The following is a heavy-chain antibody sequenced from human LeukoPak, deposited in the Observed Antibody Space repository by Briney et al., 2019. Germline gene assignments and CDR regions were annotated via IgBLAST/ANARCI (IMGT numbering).Heavy chain of an antibody. CDR3: AKGDGPYYYMDV. V-gene: IGHV3-48*03. Sequence: GGSLRLSCAASGFTFSSYEMNWVRQAPGKGLEWVSYISSSGSTIYYADSVKGRFTISRDNAKNSLYLQMNSLRAEDTAVYYCAKGDGPYYYMDVWGKGTTVTISS. CDR1: GFTFSSYE. CDR2: ISSSGSTI. J-gene: IGHJ6*03.